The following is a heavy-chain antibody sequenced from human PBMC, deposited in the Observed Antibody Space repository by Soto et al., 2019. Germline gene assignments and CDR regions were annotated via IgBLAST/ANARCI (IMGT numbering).Heavy chain of an antibody. Sequence: SPTLSITCAISGESVSSNSAAWNWLRQSPSRGLEWLGRTYYRYKWYNDYAVSVKSRITINPDTSKNQFSLQLNSVTPEDTAVYYCARERRRTADYWGQGTLVTGAS. D-gene: IGHD6-25*01. V-gene: IGHV6-1*01. CDR3: ARERRRTADY. J-gene: IGHJ4*02. CDR2: TYYRYKWYN. CDR1: GESVSSNSAA.